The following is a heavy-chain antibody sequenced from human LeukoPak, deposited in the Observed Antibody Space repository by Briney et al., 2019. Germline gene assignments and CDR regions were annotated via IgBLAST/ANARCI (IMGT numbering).Heavy chain of an antibody. Sequence: SETLSLTCTVSGGSISSYYWSWIRQPAGKGLEWIGRIYTSGSTNYNPSLKSRVTMSVDTSKNQFSLKLSSVTAADAAVYYCARDFYDFWSGCYTEYYYYYMDVWGKGTTVTVSS. CDR3: ARDFYDFWSGCYTEYYYYYMDV. J-gene: IGHJ6*03. V-gene: IGHV4-4*07. D-gene: IGHD3-3*01. CDR1: GGSISSYY. CDR2: IYTSGST.